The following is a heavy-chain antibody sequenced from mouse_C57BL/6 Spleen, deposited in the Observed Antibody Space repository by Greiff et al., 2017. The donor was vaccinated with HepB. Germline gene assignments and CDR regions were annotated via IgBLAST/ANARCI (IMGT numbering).Heavy chain of an antibody. D-gene: IGHD1-1*01. CDR2: IFPGSGST. CDR3: ARPLSGGSSLYAMDY. V-gene: IGHV1-75*01. J-gene: IGHJ4*01. Sequence: VQLQQSGPELVKPGASVKISCKASGYTFTDYYINWVKQRPGQGLEWIGWIFPGSGSTYYNEKLKGKATLTVDKSSSTAYMLLSSLTSEDSAVYFCARPLSGGSSLYAMDYWGQGTSVTVSS. CDR1: GYTFTDYY.